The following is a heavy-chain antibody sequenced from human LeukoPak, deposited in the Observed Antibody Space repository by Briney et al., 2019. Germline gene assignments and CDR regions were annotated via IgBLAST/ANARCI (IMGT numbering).Heavy chain of an antibody. J-gene: IGHJ6*03. V-gene: IGHV3-23*01. Sequence: PGGSLRLSCAASGFTFSSYGMSWVRQAPGKGLEWVSAISGSGGSTYYADSVKGRFTISRDNSKNTLYLQMNSLRAEDTAVYYCAKDTLWFGAPGYYYYMDVWSKGNTVTIS. D-gene: IGHD3-10*01. CDR1: GFTFSSYG. CDR2: ISGSGGST. CDR3: AKDTLWFGAPGYYYYMDV.